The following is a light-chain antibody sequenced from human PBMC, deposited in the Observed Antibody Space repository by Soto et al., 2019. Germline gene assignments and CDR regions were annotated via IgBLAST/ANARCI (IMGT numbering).Light chain of an antibody. CDR3: QQYNRWPFT. CDR1: QSVSSN. J-gene: IGKJ3*01. Sequence: VLTQSPDTLSLSPGERATLSCRASQSVSSNLAWYQQKPGQAPRLLIYGASTRATGIPDRFSGSGSGTEFTLTISSLQPGDFAVYYCQQYNRWPFTFGPGTKVDIK. CDR2: GAS. V-gene: IGKV3-15*01.